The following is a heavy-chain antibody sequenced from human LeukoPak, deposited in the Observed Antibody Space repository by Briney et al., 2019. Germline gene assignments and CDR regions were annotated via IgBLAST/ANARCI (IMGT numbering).Heavy chain of an antibody. D-gene: IGHD3-10*01. CDR1: GGTFSSYA. V-gene: IGHV1-69*04. J-gene: IGHJ4*02. CDR3: AREAGHFGELWYNDY. Sequence: GASVKVSCKASGGTFSSYAISWVRQAPGQGLEWMGRIIPILGIANYAQKFQGRVTITADKSTSTAYMELSSLRSEDTAVYYCAREAGHFGELWYNDYWGQGTLVTVSS. CDR2: IIPILGIA.